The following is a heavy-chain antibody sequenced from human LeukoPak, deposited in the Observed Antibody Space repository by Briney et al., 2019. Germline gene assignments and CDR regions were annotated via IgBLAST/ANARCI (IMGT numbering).Heavy chain of an antibody. CDR2: ISYDGSNK. Sequence: GSLRLSCAASGFTFSSYGMHWVRQAPGKGLEWVAVISYDGSNKYYADSVKGRFTISRDNSKNTLYLQMNSLRAEDTAVYYCAKDNDYGDFSRLGGMDVWGQGTTVTVSS. CDR1: GFTFSSYG. J-gene: IGHJ6*02. V-gene: IGHV3-30*18. CDR3: AKDNDYGDFSRLGGMDV. D-gene: IGHD4-17*01.